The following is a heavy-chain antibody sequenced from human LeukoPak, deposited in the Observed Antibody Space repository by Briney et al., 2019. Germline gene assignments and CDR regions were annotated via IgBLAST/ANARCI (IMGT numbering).Heavy chain of an antibody. CDR2: ISGRGGST. V-gene: IGHV3-23*01. J-gene: IGHJ4*02. CDR1: LYTPSSYT. Sequence: PRGSLRLSCVPSLYTPSSYTRSPGPPAPGEGLEWGSPISGRGGSTNYADSVKGRFTISRDNSENTLYLRMNSLRAEDTAVYYCAKDRRNTVPTISDYWGQGTLVTVCS. CDR3: AKDRRNTVPTISDY. D-gene: IGHD5-12*01.